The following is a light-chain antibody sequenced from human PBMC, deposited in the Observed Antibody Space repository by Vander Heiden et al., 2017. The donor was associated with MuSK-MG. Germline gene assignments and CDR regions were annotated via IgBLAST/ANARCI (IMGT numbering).Light chain of an antibody. CDR3: ATWDDSLNAVV. V-gene: IGLV1-44*01. CDR2: LTP. CDR1: PSNIGRNP. J-gene: IGLJ2*01. Sequence: QSVLTQPPSASGTPGQRITISCSGDPSNIGRNPVNWFQQFPGTSPSLVFYLTPQRPPGVLDRFSGPKSVPSASLAISWLQSADEGDYYCATWDDSLNAVVFGGGTKLTVL.